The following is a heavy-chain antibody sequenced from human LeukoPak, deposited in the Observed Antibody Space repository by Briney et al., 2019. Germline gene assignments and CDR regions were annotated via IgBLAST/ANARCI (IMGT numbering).Heavy chain of an antibody. CDR1: GFPFSNYF. CDR3: VRDDYGMDV. Sequence: GGSLRLSCEASGFPFSNYFMHWVRQAPGERLMWVSRINAGGSSANYADSVRGRFTVSRDNAKNTLYLQMNGLRVEDTAMYFCVRDDYGMDVWGQGTAVIVSS. J-gene: IGHJ6*02. CDR2: INAGGSSA. V-gene: IGHV3-74*01.